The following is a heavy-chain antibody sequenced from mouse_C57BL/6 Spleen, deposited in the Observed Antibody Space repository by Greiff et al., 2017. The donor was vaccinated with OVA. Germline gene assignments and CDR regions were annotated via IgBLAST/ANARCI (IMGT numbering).Heavy chain of an antibody. D-gene: IGHD2-4*01. CDR1: GFSLISDG. V-gene: IGHV2-5*01. Sequence: QVQLKESGPGLVQPSQRLSITCTVSGFSLISDGVHWVRQSPGKGREWLGVIWRGGSTYYNAAFMSRLSITKDNSKRQVFFKMNSLQADYTAIYCCAHMCDYVGFFAYWGLVTLVTVSA. J-gene: IGHJ3*01. CDR2: IWRGGST. CDR3: AHMCDYVGFFAY.